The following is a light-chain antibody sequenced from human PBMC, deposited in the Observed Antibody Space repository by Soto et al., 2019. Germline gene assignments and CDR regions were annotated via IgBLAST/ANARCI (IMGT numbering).Light chain of an antibody. Sequence: QSVLTQPASVSGSPGQSIAISCTGTRSDVGAYNYVSWYQQHPGKAPKLMISEVTNRPSGVSDRFSGSKSGNTASLTISGLQAEDEADYYCSSYTSGSTLPWVFGTGTKLTVL. CDR2: EVT. J-gene: IGLJ1*01. CDR3: SSYTSGSTLPWV. CDR1: RSDVGAYNY. V-gene: IGLV2-14*01.